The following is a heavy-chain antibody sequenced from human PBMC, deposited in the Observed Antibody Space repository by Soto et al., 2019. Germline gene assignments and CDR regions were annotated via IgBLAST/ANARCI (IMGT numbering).Heavy chain of an antibody. D-gene: IGHD2-15*01. CDR2: IWYDGSNK. Sequence: QVQLVESGGGVVQPGRSLRLSCAASGFTFSSYGMQWVRQAPGKGLEWVAVIWYDGSNKYYADSVKGRFTISRDNSKNTLYLQMNSLRAEDTAVYYCARDGYCSGGSCYSVPVFDYWGQGTLVTVCS. CDR1: GFTFSSYG. CDR3: ARDGYCSGGSCYSVPVFDY. J-gene: IGHJ4*02. V-gene: IGHV3-33*01.